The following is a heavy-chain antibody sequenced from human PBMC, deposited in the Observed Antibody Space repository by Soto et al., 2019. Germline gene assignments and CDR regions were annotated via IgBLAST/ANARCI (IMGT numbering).Heavy chain of an antibody. CDR1: GFTFSSYG. D-gene: IGHD6-6*01. J-gene: IGHJ3*02. V-gene: IGHV3-33*01. CDR3: ARDRGGEYWRPGHSFDN. CDR2: IWYDGSNK. Sequence: QVQLVESGGGVVQPGRSLRLSCAASGFTFSSYGMHWVRQAPGKGLEWVAVIWYDGSNKYYADSVKGRFTISRDNSKKTLYLEKNSPRAQGTAVYYCARDRGGEYWRPGHSFDNLGQGTMVTVSS.